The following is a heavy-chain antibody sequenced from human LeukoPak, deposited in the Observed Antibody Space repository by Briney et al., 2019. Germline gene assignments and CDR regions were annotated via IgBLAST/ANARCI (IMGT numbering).Heavy chain of an antibody. J-gene: IGHJ5*02. D-gene: IGHD1-26*01. V-gene: IGHV4-4*02. CDR2: IYHSGST. CDR1: GGSISSSNW. CDR3: TRVGAYRSYRVPWEGNYSGSYYWRSVWAA. Sequence: SGTLSLTCAVSGGSISSSNWWSWVRQPPGKGLEWIGEIYHSGSTNYNPSLKSRVTISVDKSKNQFSLKLSSVTAADTAVYYCTRVGAYRSYRVPWEGNYSGSYYWRSVWAAWGQGTLVTVSS.